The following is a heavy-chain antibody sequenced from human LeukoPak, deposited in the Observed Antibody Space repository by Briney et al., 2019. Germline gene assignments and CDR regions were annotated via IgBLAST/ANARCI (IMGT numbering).Heavy chain of an antibody. V-gene: IGHV3-9*01. D-gene: IGHD6-13*01. Sequence: GGSLRLSCAASGFTFDDYAMHWVRQAPGKGLEWVSGISWNSGSIGYADSVKGRFTISRDNAKNSLYLQMNSLRAEDTALYYCAKDPRIAAAGTVYYFDYWGQGTLVTVSS. CDR3: AKDPRIAAAGTVYYFDY. CDR2: ISWNSGSI. J-gene: IGHJ4*02. CDR1: GFTFDDYA.